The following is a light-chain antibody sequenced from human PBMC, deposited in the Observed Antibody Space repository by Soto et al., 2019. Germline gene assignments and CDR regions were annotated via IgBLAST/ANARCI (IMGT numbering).Light chain of an antibody. CDR2: RTN. Sequence: QSVLAQPPSASGTPGQRVTISCSGSSSNIGSQFVYWYHQVPGRAPKLLIYRTNQRPSGVSDRFAGSKYGATASLVISGLQSDDEGDYFCASWDDSLRWMFGGGTQLTVL. V-gene: IGLV1-47*01. CDR1: SSNIGSQF. CDR3: ASWDDSLRWM. J-gene: IGLJ7*01.